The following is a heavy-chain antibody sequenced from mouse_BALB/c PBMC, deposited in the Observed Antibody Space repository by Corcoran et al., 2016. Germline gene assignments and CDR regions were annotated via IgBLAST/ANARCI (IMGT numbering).Heavy chain of an antibody. CDR2: INPSTGYT. J-gene: IGHJ2*01. D-gene: IGHD1-1*01. CDR3: AYYDGSSYYFDY. Sequence: QVQLQQSGAELAKPGASVKMSCKASGYTFTSYWMHWVKQRPGQGLEWIGYINPSTGYTEYNQKFKDKATLTADKSSSTAYMQLSSLTSEDSAVYYCAYYDGSSYYFDYWGQGTTLTVSS. V-gene: IGHV1-7*01. CDR1: GYTFTSYW.